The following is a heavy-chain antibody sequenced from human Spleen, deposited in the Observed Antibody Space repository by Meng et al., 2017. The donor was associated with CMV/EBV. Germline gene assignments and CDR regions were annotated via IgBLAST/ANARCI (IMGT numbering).Heavy chain of an antibody. CDR3: ARDSLGSGSYWTHFDY. D-gene: IGHD1-26*01. CDR2: TIPTLFIT. J-gene: IGHJ4*02. Sequence: SVKVSCKASEDTFNKYGISWVRQAPGHGLEWMGSTIPTLFITNYAQKFRGRVTIAADKSTSTAYMELSSLRSEDTAVYYCARDSLGSGSYWTHFDYWGQGTLVTVSS. V-gene: IGHV1-69*04. CDR1: EDTFNKYG.